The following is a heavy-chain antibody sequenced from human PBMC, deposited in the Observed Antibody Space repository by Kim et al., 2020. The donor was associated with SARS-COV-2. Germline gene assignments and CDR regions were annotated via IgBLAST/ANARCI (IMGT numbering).Heavy chain of an antibody. V-gene: IGHV4-39*01. J-gene: IGHJ4*02. Sequence: SETLSLTCTVSGDSIIIYGYYWGWIRQPPGKGLEWIGSIDFSRSTYHNPSLKSRVTMSLDTSKNQVSMRLTSVTAADTAVYYCARRLDSRSGWCWRYWGQGTLVTVSS. CDR2: IDFSRST. CDR1: GDSIIIYGYY. D-gene: IGHD6-19*01. CDR3: ARRLDSRSGWCWRY.